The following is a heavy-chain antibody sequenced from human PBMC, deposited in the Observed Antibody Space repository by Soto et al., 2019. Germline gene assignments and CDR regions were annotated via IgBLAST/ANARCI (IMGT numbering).Heavy chain of an antibody. V-gene: IGHV4-39*07. CDR3: ARNAYNRGWYHFDY. Sequence: SETLSLTCTVSGGSISSGDYYWSWIRQPPGKGLEWIGEISQSGSTNYNPSLKSRVIISVDKSKNQFSLKLSSVTAADTAVYYCARNAYNRGWYHFDYWGQGTLVTVSS. J-gene: IGHJ4*02. D-gene: IGHD6-19*01. CDR1: GGSISSGDYY. CDR2: ISQSGST.